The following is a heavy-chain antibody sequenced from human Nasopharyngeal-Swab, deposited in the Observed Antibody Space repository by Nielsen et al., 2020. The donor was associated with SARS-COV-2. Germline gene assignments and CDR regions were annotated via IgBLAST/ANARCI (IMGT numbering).Heavy chain of an antibody. CDR2: TYYRSKWYN. V-gene: IGHV6-1*01. Sequence: SQTLSLTCAISGDSVSSNSAAWNWIRQSPSRGLEWLGRTYYRSKWYNDYAVSVKSRITINPDTSKNQFSLQLNSVTPEDTAVYYCARVAIYSSVVADDYYYMDVWGKGTTVTVSS. CDR1: GDSVSSNSAA. J-gene: IGHJ6*03. CDR3: ARVAIYSSVVADDYYYMDV. D-gene: IGHD5-12*01.